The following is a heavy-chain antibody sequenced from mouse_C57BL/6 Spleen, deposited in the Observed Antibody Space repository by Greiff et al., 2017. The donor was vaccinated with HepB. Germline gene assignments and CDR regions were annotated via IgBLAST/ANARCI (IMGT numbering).Heavy chain of an antibody. V-gene: IGHV1-64*01. Sequence: QVQLQQPGAELVKPGASVKLSCKASGYTFTSYWMHWVKQRPEQGLEWIGMIHPNSGSTNYNEKFKSKATLTVDKSSSTAYMQLSSLTSEDSAVYDWARVYDGYYGLYAMDYWGQGTSVTVSS. J-gene: IGHJ4*01. CDR2: IHPNSGST. D-gene: IGHD2-3*01. CDR1: GYTFTSYW. CDR3: ARVYDGYYGLYAMDY.